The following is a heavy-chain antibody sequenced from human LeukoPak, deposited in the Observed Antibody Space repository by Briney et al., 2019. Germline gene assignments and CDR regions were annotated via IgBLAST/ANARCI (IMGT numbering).Heavy chain of an antibody. Sequence: SETLSLTCTVPGGPISSYYWSWIRQPPGKGLEWIGYIYYSGSPHYKPSLKSRFTITVDPAKNQCSRKLSSVTAADTAVYYCASYSDSTYYYYYGMDVGGQGTTVTVSS. V-gene: IGHV4-59*08. CDR3: ASYSDSTYYYYYGMDV. CDR2: IYYSGSP. CDR1: GGPISSYY. J-gene: IGHJ6*02. D-gene: IGHD2-2*01.